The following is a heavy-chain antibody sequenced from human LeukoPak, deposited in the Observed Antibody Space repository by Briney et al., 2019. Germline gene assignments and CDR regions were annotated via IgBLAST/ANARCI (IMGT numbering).Heavy chain of an antibody. CDR2: ISSSSSYI. CDR1: GFTFSSYS. J-gene: IGHJ5*02. CDR3: ARGGEGYCSSTSCYSHNWFDP. V-gene: IGHV3-21*01. Sequence: KPGGSLRLSCAASGFTFSSYSMNWVRQAPGKGLEWVSSISSSSSYIYYADSVKGRFTISRDNAKNSLYLQMNSLRAEDTAVYYCARGGEGYCSSTSCYSHNWFDPWGQGTLVTVSS. D-gene: IGHD2-2*01.